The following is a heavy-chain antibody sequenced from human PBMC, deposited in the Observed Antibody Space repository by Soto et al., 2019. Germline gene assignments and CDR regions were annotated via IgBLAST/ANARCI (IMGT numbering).Heavy chain of an antibody. CDR1: GFTFSSYS. Sequence: EVQLVESGGGLVKPGGSLRLSCAASGFTFSSYSMNWVRQAPGKGLEWVSSISSSSSYIYYADSVKGRFTISRDNAKNSLYLQMNSLRAEDTAVYYCAGIGYCSGGSCPYYYYYYMDVWSKGTTVTVSS. D-gene: IGHD2-15*01. CDR3: AGIGYCSGGSCPYYYYYYMDV. J-gene: IGHJ6*03. V-gene: IGHV3-21*01. CDR2: ISSSSSYI.